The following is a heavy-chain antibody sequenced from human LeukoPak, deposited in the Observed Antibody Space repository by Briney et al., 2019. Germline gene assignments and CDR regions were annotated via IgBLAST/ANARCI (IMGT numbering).Heavy chain of an antibody. V-gene: IGHV1-2*02. Sequence: AASVKVSCKASGYTFTGYYMHWVRQAPGQGLEWMGWINPNSGGTNYAQMFQGRVTMTRDTSISTAFMELSRLRSDDTAVHYCATRITMVRGVIPLFDPWGQGTLVTVSS. J-gene: IGHJ5*02. CDR1: GYTFTGYY. CDR3: ATRITMVRGVIPLFDP. CDR2: INPNSGGT. D-gene: IGHD3-10*01.